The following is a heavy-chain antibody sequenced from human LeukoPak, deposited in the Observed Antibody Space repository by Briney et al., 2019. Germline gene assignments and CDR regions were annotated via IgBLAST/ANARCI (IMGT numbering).Heavy chain of an antibody. CDR2: IYYSGTT. J-gene: IGHJ2*01. D-gene: IGHD3-3*01. CDR3: ARDFLPPHYTATIRPDWYFDL. V-gene: IGHV4-59*11. CDR1: GGSINGHY. Sequence: SETLSLTCTVSGGSINGHYWSWLRQPPGEGLEWIGNIYYSGTTSYNPSLESRVIISVDMSKNQFSLKLRSVTAADTAVYYCARDFLPPHYTATIRPDWYFDLWGRGSLVTVSS.